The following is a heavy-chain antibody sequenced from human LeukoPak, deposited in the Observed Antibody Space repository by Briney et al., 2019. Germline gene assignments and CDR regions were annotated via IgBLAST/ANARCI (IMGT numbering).Heavy chain of an antibody. CDR2: IYYSGST. CDR3: ARRRGIAAAGTIWDWFDP. V-gene: IGHV4-39*01. D-gene: IGHD6-13*01. J-gene: IGHJ5*02. CDR1: GGSISSSSYY. Sequence: PSETLSLTCTVSGGSISSSSYYWGWIRQPPGKGLEWIGSIYYSGSTYYNPSLKSRDTISVDTSKNQFSLKLSSVTAADTAVYYCARRRGIAAAGTIWDWFDPWGQGTLVTVSS.